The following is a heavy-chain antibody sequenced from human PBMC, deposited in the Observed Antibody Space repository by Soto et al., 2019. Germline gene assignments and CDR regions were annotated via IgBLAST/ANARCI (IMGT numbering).Heavy chain of an antibody. CDR3: AREKWLVRRNDPFDI. CDR1: GYTFINYY. V-gene: IGHV1-46*01. CDR2: INPNGGST. J-gene: IGHJ3*02. Sequence: QVQLVQSGAEVKKPGASVKVSCKASGYTFINYYMHWVRQAPVQGLEWMGIINPNGGSTTYAQKFQGRVTLTRDTSTNTVNMELSRLRSEDTAVYYCAREKWLVRRNDPFDIWGQGTMVTVSS. D-gene: IGHD6-19*01.